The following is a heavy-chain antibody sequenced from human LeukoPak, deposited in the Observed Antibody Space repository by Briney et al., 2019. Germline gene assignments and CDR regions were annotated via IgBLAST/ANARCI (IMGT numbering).Heavy chain of an antibody. V-gene: IGHV4-39*02. J-gene: IGHJ6*04. CDR2: IYYSGST. CDR3: AREIGDV. CDR1: GGSISSSSYY. Sequence: KSSETLSLTCTVSGGSISSSSYYWGWIRQPPGKGLEWIGSIYYSGSTYYNPSLKSRVTISVDTSKNQFSLKLSSVTAADTAVYYCAREIGDVWGKGTTVTVSS.